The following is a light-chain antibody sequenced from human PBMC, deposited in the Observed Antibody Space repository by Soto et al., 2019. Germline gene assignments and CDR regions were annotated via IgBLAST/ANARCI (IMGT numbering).Light chain of an antibody. CDR2: GAS. V-gene: IGKV3-15*01. Sequence: EIVMTQSPATLSVSPGERATLSCRASQSVSNNFSWYHQKPGQAPRLLIYGASTRATGIPARFIGSGSGTEFTLPISSLQDEDVAVDYCQQYNNWPPWTFGQGTKVEIK. J-gene: IGKJ1*01. CDR1: QSVSNN. CDR3: QQYNNWPPWT.